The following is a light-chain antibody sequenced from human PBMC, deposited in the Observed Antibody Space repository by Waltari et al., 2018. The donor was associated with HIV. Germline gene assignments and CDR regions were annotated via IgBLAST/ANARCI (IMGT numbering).Light chain of an antibody. CDR3: QSTDRSGTYWV. Sequence: SYELTQPPSVSVSPGQTARTTCSGAALPKQYAYWFQQKPGQAPVLVIYQDTERPSGIPERLSGSSLGTMVTLTITGVQAEDEADYYCQSTDRSGTYWVFGGGTKLTVL. CDR1: ALPKQY. V-gene: IGLV3-25*03. CDR2: QDT. J-gene: IGLJ3*02.